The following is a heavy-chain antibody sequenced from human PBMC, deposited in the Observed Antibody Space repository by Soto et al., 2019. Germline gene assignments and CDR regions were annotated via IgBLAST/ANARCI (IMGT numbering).Heavy chain of an antibody. CDR1: GGSFSCYY. CDR2: INHSGST. J-gene: IGHJ6*02. CDR3: ARASGRQLGEYYYYYGMDV. D-gene: IGHD6-13*01. Sequence: SETLSLTCAVDGGSFSCYYWSWIRQPPGKGLEWIGEINHSGSTNYNPSLKSRVTISVDTSKNQFSLKLSSVTAADTAVYYCARASGRQLGEYYYYYGMDVWGQGTTVTVSS. V-gene: IGHV4-34*01.